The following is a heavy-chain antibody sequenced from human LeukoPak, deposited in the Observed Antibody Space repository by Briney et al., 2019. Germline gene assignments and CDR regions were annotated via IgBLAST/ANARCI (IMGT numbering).Heavy chain of an antibody. V-gene: IGHV4-39*01. J-gene: IGHJ3*02. CDR2: IYYSGST. CDR1: GGSISSSSYY. D-gene: IGHD6-13*01. Sequence: SETLSLTCTVSGGSISSSSYYWGWIRQPPGKGLEWIGSIYYSGSTYYNPSLKSRVTISVDTSKNQFSLKLSSVTAADTAVYYCARIAAAGTRVAFDIWGQGTMVTVSS. CDR3: ARIAAAGTRVAFDI.